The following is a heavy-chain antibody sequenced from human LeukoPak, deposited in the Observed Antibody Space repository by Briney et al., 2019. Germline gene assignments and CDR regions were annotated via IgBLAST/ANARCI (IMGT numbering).Heavy chain of an antibody. V-gene: IGHV4-59*08. CDR2: IFYSGIT. CDR1: GGSISSYY. Sequence: SESLSLTCTVSGGSISSYYWSWIRQPPGKGLEWIGYIFYSGITNYNPSLQSRVTISGDTSNNHLSLKLTSVTAADTAVYYCARSGADILLWFGAAFDIWGQGTMVTVSP. J-gene: IGHJ3*02. D-gene: IGHD3-10*01. CDR3: ARSGADILLWFGAAFDI.